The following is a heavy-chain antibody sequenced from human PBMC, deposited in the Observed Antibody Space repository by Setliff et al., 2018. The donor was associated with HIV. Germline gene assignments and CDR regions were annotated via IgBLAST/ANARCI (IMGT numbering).Heavy chain of an antibody. Sequence: ASAKVSCKASGYTFTGYFMHWVRQAPGQGLEWMGRINPNSGGTNYAQKFQGRATMTRDTSISTAYMELSRLRSDDTAVYYCASKVHCTNGVCLDAFDIWGQGTMVTVSS. D-gene: IGHD2-8*01. CDR2: INPNSGGT. V-gene: IGHV1-2*06. J-gene: IGHJ3*02. CDR1: GYTFTGYF. CDR3: ASKVHCTNGVCLDAFDI.